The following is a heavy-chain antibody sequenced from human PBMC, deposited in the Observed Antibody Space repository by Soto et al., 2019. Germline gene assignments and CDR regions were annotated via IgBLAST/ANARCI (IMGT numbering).Heavy chain of an antibody. CDR3: ARAPYYYDSSGYLDY. CDR1: GFTFSSYA. CDR2: ISYDGSNK. D-gene: IGHD3-22*01. V-gene: IGHV3-30-3*01. Sequence: SLRLSCAASGFTFSSYAMHWVRQAPGKGLEWVAVISYDGSNKYYADSVKGRFTISRDNSKNTLYLQMNSLRAEDTAVYYCARAPYYYDSSGYLDYWGQGTLVTVSS. J-gene: IGHJ4*02.